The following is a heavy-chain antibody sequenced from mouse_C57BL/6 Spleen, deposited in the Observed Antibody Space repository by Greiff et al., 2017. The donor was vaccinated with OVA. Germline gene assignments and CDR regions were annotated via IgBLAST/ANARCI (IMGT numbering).Heavy chain of an antibody. CDR3: ARDGDGSSPAWFAY. CDR2: IYPGSGST. Sequence: QVQLKQPGAELVKPGASVKMSCKASGYTFTSYWITWVKQRPGQGLEWIGDIYPGSGSTNYNEKFKSKATLTVDTSSSTAYMQLSSLTSEDSAVYYCARDGDGSSPAWFAYWGQGTLVTVSA. D-gene: IGHD1-1*01. CDR1: GYTFTSYW. V-gene: IGHV1-55*01. J-gene: IGHJ3*01.